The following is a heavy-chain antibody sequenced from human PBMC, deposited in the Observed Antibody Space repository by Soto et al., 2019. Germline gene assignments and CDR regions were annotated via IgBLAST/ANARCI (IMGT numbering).Heavy chain of an antibody. V-gene: IGHV3-74*01. CDR2: IKSDGSST. Sequence: GGSLRLSCAASGFTFSSYWMHWVRQAPGKGLVWVSRIKSDGSSTSYADSVKGRFTISRDSAKDTLYLQMNSLRAEDTAVYYCARTADNSVYYFDYWGQGTLVTVPQ. J-gene: IGHJ4*02. CDR3: ARTADNSVYYFDY. D-gene: IGHD1-20*01. CDR1: GFTFSSYW.